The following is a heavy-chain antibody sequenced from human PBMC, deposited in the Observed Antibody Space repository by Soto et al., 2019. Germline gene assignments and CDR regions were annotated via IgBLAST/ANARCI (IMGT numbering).Heavy chain of an antibody. Sequence: GGALRRSCTASGFIFDEYAMTWVRQAPGKGLEWVGFIRCKSYGGTTEYAASVKGRFTISRDDSRTIAYLQMNSLKTEDTGVYFCARLDYYDRSGSYSGMDVWGQGTTVTVSS. CDR2: IRCKSYGGTT. V-gene: IGHV3-49*04. CDR3: ARLDYYDRSGSYSGMDV. CDR1: GFIFDEYA. J-gene: IGHJ6*02. D-gene: IGHD3-22*01.